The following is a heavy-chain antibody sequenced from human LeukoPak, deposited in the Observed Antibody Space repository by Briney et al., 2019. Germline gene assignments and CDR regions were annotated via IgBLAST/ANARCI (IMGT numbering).Heavy chain of an antibody. V-gene: IGHV3-30*02. CDR1: GFTFSSYG. J-gene: IGHJ4*02. Sequence: PGRSLRLSCAASGFTFSSYGMHWVRQAPGKGLEWVAFIRYDGSNKYYADSVKGRFTISRDNSKNTLYLQMNSLRAEDTAVYYCATESPAGYNLDYWGQGTLVTVSS. CDR3: ATESPAGYNLDY. D-gene: IGHD3-9*01. CDR2: IRYDGSNK.